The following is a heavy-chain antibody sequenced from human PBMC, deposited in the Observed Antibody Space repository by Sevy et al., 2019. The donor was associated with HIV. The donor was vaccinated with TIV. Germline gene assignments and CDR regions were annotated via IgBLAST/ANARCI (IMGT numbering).Heavy chain of an antibody. V-gene: IGHV3-7*01. CDR3: ATKVGDM. CDR2: IKQDGSQK. Sequence: GGSLRLSCAASGFTFSDYWMSWVRQAPGEGLEWVAKIKQDGSQKYFVDSVKGRFTISRDHAKNSLYLQMDNLRAEDTVAYYSATKVGDMWGQGTMVTVSS. D-gene: IGHD1-26*01. J-gene: IGHJ3*01. CDR1: GFTFSDYW.